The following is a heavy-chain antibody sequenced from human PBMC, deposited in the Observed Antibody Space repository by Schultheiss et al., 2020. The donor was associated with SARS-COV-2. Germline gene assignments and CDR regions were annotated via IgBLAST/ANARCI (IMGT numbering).Heavy chain of an antibody. J-gene: IGHJ3*02. CDR1: GFTFSSYA. Sequence: GESLKISCAASGFTFSSYAMHWVRQAPGKGLEWVAVISYDGSNKYYADSVEGRFTISRDNSKNTLYVQMNSLRAEDTAVYYCAREGYSGSYVSFAGAFDIWGQGTMVTVSS. D-gene: IGHD1-26*01. CDR2: ISYDGSNK. V-gene: IGHV3-30*01. CDR3: AREGYSGSYVSFAGAFDI.